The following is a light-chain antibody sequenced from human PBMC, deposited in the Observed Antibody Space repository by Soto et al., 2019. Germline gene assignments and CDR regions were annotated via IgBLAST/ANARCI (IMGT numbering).Light chain of an antibody. V-gene: IGKV1-5*01. CDR3: QQYNSYSWT. J-gene: IGKJ1*01. Sequence: IQMTQSPSTLSASVGDRVTITCRASQSISSWLAWYQQKPGKAPKLLIYDASSLESGVPSRFSGSGSGTECTLTISSLQPDDFATYYCQQYNSYSWTFGQGTKV. CDR2: DAS. CDR1: QSISSW.